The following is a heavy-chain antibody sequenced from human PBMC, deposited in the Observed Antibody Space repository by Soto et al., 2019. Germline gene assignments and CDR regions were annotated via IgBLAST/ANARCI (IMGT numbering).Heavy chain of an antibody. CDR2: TYYRSKWYN. Sequence: SQTLSLTCAISGDSVSSNSAAWNWIRQSPSRGLEWLGRTYYRSKWYNDYAVSVKSRITINPDTSKNQFSLQLNSVTPEDTAVYYCARDSRQWLVRGDYYYYGMDVWGQGPTVTVSS. J-gene: IGHJ6*02. CDR1: GDSVSSNSAA. CDR3: ARDSRQWLVRGDYYYYGMDV. V-gene: IGHV6-1*01. D-gene: IGHD6-19*01.